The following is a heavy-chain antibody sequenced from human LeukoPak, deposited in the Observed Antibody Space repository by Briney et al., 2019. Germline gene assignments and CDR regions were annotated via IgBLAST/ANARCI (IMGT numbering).Heavy chain of an antibody. J-gene: IGHJ4*02. D-gene: IGHD6-13*01. CDR3: ARELSSSIDY. Sequence: PGGTLRLSCAASGFTFSSYGMGWVRQPPGKALEWIGNIFYSGSTYYSPSLKSRVTISLDTSRNQFSLKLNSVTAADTAVYYCARELSSSIDYWGQGTLVTVSS. CDR1: GFTFSSYG. V-gene: IGHV4-59*12. CDR2: IFYSGST.